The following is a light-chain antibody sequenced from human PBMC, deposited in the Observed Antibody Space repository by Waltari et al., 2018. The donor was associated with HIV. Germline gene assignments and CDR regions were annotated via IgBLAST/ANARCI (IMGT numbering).Light chain of an antibody. CDR1: ILPKQY. CDR3: QVWDPSSDHVV. V-gene: IGLV3-25*03. Sequence: SYELTQPPSVSMSPGQTARITCSGDILPKQYAYWYQQKPGQAPVVVIYKDSERPSGIPERFSGSSSGTTVTLTISGVQAEDEADYYCQVWDPSSDHVVFGGGTKLTVL. J-gene: IGLJ2*01. CDR2: KDS.